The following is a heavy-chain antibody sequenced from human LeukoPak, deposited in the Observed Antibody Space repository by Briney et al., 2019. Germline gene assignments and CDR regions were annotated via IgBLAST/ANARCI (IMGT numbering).Heavy chain of an antibody. CDR2: IYYSGST. V-gene: IGHV4-59*08. D-gene: IGHD2-15*01. CDR1: GGSISSYY. J-gene: IGHJ4*02. Sequence: PETLSLTCTVSGGSISSYYRSWIRQPPGKGLEWIGYIYYSGSTNYNPSLKSRVTISVDTSKNQFSLKLSSVTAADTAVYYCARLRYCSGGSCYYFDYWGQGTVVTVSS. CDR3: ARLRYCSGGSCYYFDY.